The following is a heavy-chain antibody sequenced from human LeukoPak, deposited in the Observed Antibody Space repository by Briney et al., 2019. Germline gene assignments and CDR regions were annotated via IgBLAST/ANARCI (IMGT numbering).Heavy chain of an antibody. D-gene: IGHD3-10*01. CDR3: ARTGGSGSIPFVDY. Sequence: PSETLSLTCAVYGGSFSGYYWSWIRQPPGKGLEWIGEINHSGGTNYNPSLKSRVTISVDTSKNQFSLKLSSVTAADTAVYYCARTGGSGSIPFVDYWGQGTLVTVSS. V-gene: IGHV4-34*01. J-gene: IGHJ4*02. CDR2: INHSGGT. CDR1: GGSFSGYY.